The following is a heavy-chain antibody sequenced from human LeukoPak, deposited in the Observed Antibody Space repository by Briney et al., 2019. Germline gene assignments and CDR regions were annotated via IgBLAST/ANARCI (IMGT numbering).Heavy chain of an antibody. CDR3: ARADSSGYGYGMDV. Sequence: PGGSLRPSCAASGFTFSSYAMHWVRQAPGKGLEWVAVISYDGSNKYYADSVKGRFTISRDNSKNTLYLQMNSLRAEDTAVYYCARADSSGYGYGMDVWGQGTTVTVSS. D-gene: IGHD3-22*01. J-gene: IGHJ6*02. V-gene: IGHV3-30-3*01. CDR2: ISYDGSNK. CDR1: GFTFSSYA.